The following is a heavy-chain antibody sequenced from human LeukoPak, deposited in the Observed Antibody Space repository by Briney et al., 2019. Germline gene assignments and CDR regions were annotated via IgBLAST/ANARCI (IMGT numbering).Heavy chain of an antibody. D-gene: IGHD3-22*01. CDR1: GFTFSSYE. V-gene: IGHV3-48*03. Sequence: GGSLRLSCAASGFTFSSYEMNWVRQAPGKGLEWVSYISSSGSTIYYADSVKGRFTISRDNAKNSLYLQMNSLRAEDTAVYYCARDRGYYDSSGFNWFDPWGQGTLVTVSS. CDR3: ARDRGYYDSSGFNWFDP. J-gene: IGHJ5*02. CDR2: ISSSGSTI.